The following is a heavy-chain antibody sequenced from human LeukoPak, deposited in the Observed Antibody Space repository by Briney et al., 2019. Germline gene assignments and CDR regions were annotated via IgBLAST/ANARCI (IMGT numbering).Heavy chain of an antibody. J-gene: IGHJ4*02. CDR1: GFTFSSYS. CDR3: ARDRGYYDSSGYTPTDY. Sequence: PGGSLRLSCAASGFTFSSYSMNWVRQAPGKGLEWVSSISSSSSYIYYADSVKGRFTISRDNAKNSLYLQMNSLRAEDTAVYYCARDRGYYDSSGYTPTDYWGQGTLVTVSS. CDR2: ISSSSSYI. V-gene: IGHV3-21*01. D-gene: IGHD3-22*01.